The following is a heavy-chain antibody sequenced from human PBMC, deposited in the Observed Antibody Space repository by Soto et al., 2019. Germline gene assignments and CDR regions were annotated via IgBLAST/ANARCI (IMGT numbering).Heavy chain of an antibody. D-gene: IGHD3-9*01. Sequence: QITLKESGPTLVKPTQTLTLTCTFSGFSLSTSGVGVGWIRQPPGKALEWLALIYWDDDKRYSPSLKSRLTTTKDTSKHQVVLTMTNMDPVDTATYHRAHFFDPYYFDYWGQGTLVTVSS. CDR1: GFSLSTSGVG. CDR2: IYWDDDK. V-gene: IGHV2-5*02. J-gene: IGHJ4*02. CDR3: AHFFDPYYFDY.